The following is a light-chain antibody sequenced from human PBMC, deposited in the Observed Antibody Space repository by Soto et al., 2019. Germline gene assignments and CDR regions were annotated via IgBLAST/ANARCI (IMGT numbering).Light chain of an antibody. CDR3: GQFVSSPPRT. Sequence: EIVLTQSPGTLSLSPGERATLSCMASQSVGSTFLAWYQQKPGQAPRLLIYGVSTRATGIPDRFSGSWSGTDFTLSISRLEPEDFAVYYCGQFVSSPPRTFGQGTKVDIK. V-gene: IGKV3-20*01. J-gene: IGKJ1*01. CDR1: QSVGSTF. CDR2: GVS.